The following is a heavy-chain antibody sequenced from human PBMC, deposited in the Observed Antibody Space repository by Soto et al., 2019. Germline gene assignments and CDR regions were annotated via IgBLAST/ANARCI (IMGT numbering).Heavy chain of an antibody. J-gene: IGHJ4*02. CDR1: GFTFCDYA. CDR2: IRSKAYGGTT. Sequence: GGSLRLSCTASGFTFCDYAMSWFRQAPGKGLEWVGFIRSKAYGGTTEYAASVKGRFTISRDDSKSIAYLQMNSLKTEDTAVYYCTRDTRHDGGYGFDSWGQGTLVTVSS. D-gene: IGHD5-12*01. V-gene: IGHV3-49*03. CDR3: TRDTRHDGGYGFDS.